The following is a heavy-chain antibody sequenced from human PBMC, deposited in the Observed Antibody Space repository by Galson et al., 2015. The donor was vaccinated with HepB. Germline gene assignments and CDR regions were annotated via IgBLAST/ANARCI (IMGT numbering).Heavy chain of an antibody. CDR1: GDTFRTHS. Sequence: SVKVSCKASGDTFRTHSISWVRQAPGQGPEWMGRIIPFLGQASYAQRFQGRVTMTRDTSTSTVYMELSSLRSEDTAVYYCARSMAAVSNYYFEYWGQGTLVTVSA. D-gene: IGHD4-11*01. V-gene: IGHV1-69*02. J-gene: IGHJ4*02. CDR2: IIPFLGQA. CDR3: ARSMAAVSNYYFEY.